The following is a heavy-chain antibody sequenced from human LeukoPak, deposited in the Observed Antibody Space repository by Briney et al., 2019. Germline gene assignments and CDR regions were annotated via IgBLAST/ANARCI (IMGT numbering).Heavy chain of an antibody. CDR1: GFTFGSYS. Sequence: GGSLRLSCAASGFTFGSYSMNWVRQAPGKGLEWVSVIYSGGSTYYADSVKGRFTISRDNSKNTLYLQMNSLRAEDTAVYYCARDITAYGGNLDWGQGTLVTVSS. D-gene: IGHD4-23*01. CDR2: IYSGGST. J-gene: IGHJ4*02. V-gene: IGHV3-53*01. CDR3: ARDITAYGGNLD.